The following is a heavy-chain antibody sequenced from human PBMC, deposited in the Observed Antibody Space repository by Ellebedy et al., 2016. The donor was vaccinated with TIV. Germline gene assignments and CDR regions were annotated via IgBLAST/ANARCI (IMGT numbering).Heavy chain of an antibody. CDR3: ATTYDILTGYLDFYYYYGMDV. D-gene: IGHD3-9*01. CDR1: GFTFSSYS. CDR2: ISSSSSYI. Sequence: GESLKISCAASGFTFSSYSMNWVRQAPGKGLEWVSSISSSSSYIYYADSVKGRFTISRDNAKNSLYLQMNSLRAEDTAVYYCATTYDILTGYLDFYYYYGMDVWGQGTTVTVSS. J-gene: IGHJ6*02. V-gene: IGHV3-21*01.